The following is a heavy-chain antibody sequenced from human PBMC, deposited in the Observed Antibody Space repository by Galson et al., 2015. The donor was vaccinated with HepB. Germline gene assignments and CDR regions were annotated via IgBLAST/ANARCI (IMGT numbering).Heavy chain of an antibody. V-gene: IGHV3-74*01. D-gene: IGHD4-17*01. Sequence: SLRLSCAASGFTFSSYRMHWVRQAPGKGLVWVSRINSDGSSTSYADSVKGRFTISRDNAKNTLYLQMNSLRAEDTAVYYCARDRGYGDGIFDYWGQGTLVTVSS. CDR3: ARDRGYGDGIFDY. CDR2: INSDGSST. J-gene: IGHJ4*02. CDR1: GFTFSSYR.